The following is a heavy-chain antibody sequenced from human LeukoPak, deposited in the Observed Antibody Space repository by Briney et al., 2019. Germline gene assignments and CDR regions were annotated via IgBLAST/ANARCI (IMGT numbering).Heavy chain of an antibody. Sequence: SVKVSCKASGGTFSSYAISWVRQAPGQGLEWMGGTIPIFGTANYAQKFQGRVTITADESTSTAYMELSSLRSEDTAVYYCARGDPLLRYFDWLPFDYWGQGTLVTVSS. J-gene: IGHJ4*02. D-gene: IGHD3-9*01. V-gene: IGHV1-69*13. CDR2: TIPIFGTA. CDR1: GGTFSSYA. CDR3: ARGDPLLRYFDWLPFDY.